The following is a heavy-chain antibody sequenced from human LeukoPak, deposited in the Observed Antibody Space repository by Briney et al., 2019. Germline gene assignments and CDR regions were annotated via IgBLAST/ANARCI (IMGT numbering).Heavy chain of an antibody. J-gene: IGHJ4*02. CDR2: ISGSGGST. CDR3: AKDLGQLSYYFDY. CDR1: GFTFSSYA. V-gene: IGHV3-23*01. Sequence: GGSLRLSCAASGFTFSSYAMSWVCQAPGKGLEWVSAISGSGGSTYYADSVKGRFTISRDNSKNTLYLQMNSLRAEDTAVYYCAKDLGQLSYYFDYWGQGTLVTVSS. D-gene: IGHD5-18*01.